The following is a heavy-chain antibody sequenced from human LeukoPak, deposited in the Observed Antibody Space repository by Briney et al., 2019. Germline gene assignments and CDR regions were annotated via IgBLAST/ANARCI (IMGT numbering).Heavy chain of an antibody. Sequence: ESGPTLVKPTQTLTLTCTFSGFSLSSRGVGVGWIRQPPGKALEWLGIIYWDDDKRYSPSLKSKLTITKDTSKNQVVLTMTNLDPVDTATYYCAHRAQDDWPYYFDYWGQGTLVTVSS. CDR1: GFSLSSRGVG. D-gene: IGHD3-9*01. CDR2: IYWDDDK. J-gene: IGHJ4*02. V-gene: IGHV2-5*02. CDR3: AHRAQDDWPYYFDY.